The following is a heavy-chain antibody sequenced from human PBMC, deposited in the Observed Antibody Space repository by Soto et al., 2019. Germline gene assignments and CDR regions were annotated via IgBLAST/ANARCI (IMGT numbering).Heavy chain of an antibody. V-gene: IGHV3-30*02. CDR3: FKVRGATLELTLRLFL. Sequence: PGGSLRLSCAAFGIIFGGSVMHWVRQPPFKVLEWLSFLFSDGYHELYADSVTGRLSISRDASKNTLFLQMHSLRSADTAVYNCFKVRGATLELTLRLFLWGQCPQVPVS. D-gene: IGHD3-10*01. CDR1: GIIFGGSV. J-gene: IGHJ2*01. CDR2: LFSDGYHE.